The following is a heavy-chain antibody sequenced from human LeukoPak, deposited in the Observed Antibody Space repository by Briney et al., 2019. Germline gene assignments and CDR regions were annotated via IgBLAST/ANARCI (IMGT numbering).Heavy chain of an antibody. CDR1: GFTFSTCA. D-gene: IGHD3-9*01. J-gene: IGHJ4*02. V-gene: IGHV3-23*01. CDR2: ISPSGGDT. CDR3: AKLQRPNNDIFFDV. Sequence: GGSLRLSCEASGFTFSTCAMTWVRQGPGKGLEWVAAISPSGGDTYYAVSVRGRFTTTRDNSQNTVYLQMNGLRDEDTAVYFCAKLQRPNNDIFFDVWGQGALVIVSS.